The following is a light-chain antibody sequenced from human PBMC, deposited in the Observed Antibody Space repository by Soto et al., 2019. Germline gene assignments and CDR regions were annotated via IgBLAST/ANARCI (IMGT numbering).Light chain of an antibody. J-gene: IGKJ3*01. V-gene: IGKV1-17*01. CDR2: AAS. CDR1: QGIRDE. CDR3: LQHNTYPFT. Sequence: IQMTQSPSSLSASVGDRVTITCRASQGIRDELGWYQQKAGKAPNLLISAASRLQSGVPSRFSGRGSGTDFTLTIRRLQPEDFATYYCLQHNTYPFTFGPGTKVDLK.